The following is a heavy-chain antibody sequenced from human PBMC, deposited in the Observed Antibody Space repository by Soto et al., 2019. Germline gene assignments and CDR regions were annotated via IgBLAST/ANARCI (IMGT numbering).Heavy chain of an antibody. CDR3: ARGRYGDY. V-gene: IGHV1-18*01. Sequence: QAHLVQSGPEVKKPGASVKVSCKGSGYIFTSYGIAWVRQAPGQGLEWMGWISAHNGNTEYAQKFQGRVTVTRDTSTSTAYLELRCLRSDDTALYYCARGRYGDYWGQGARVTVSS. CDR2: ISAHNGNT. J-gene: IGHJ4*02. D-gene: IGHD4-17*01. CDR1: GYIFTSYG.